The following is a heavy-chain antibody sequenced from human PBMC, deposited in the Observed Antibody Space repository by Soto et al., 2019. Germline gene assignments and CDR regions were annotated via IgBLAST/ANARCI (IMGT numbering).Heavy chain of an antibody. Sequence: EVQLVESGGGLVQPGGSLRLSCAASGFTFSSYWMHWVRQAPGKGLVWVSRINSDGSSTSYADSVKGRFTISRDNAKNTVYLQMNSLRAEGTAVYYCVRTSLVVAAATREDYWGQGTLVTVSS. V-gene: IGHV3-74*01. CDR2: INSDGSST. D-gene: IGHD2-15*01. J-gene: IGHJ4*02. CDR3: VRTSLVVAAATREDY. CDR1: GFTFSSYW.